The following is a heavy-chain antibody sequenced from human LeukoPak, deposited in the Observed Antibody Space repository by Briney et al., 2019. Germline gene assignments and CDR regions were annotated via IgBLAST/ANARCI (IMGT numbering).Heavy chain of an antibody. Sequence: GGSLRLSCAASGFTFSSYAMHWVRQAPGKGLEWVAVISYDGSNKYYADSVKGRLTISRDNSKNTLYLQMNSLRAEDTAVYYCAGERYYYDSSGYYHYFDYWGQGTLVTVSS. J-gene: IGHJ4*02. CDR2: ISYDGSNK. V-gene: IGHV3-30*04. CDR1: GFTFSSYA. CDR3: AGERYYYDSSGYYHYFDY. D-gene: IGHD3-22*01.